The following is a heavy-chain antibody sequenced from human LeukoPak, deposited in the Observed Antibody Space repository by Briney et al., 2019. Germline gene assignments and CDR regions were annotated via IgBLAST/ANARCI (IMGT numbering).Heavy chain of an antibody. J-gene: IGHJ1*01. CDR2: IYASGTT. CDR1: GGSISGYF. CDR3: AREGGGSNRCLD. V-gene: IGHV4-4*07. D-gene: IGHD3-16*02. Sequence: PSETLSLTRTVSGGSISGYFWSWIRQPAGKGLEWVGRIYASGTTNYNPSLKSRVTMSVDTSKNQSSLNLTSVTAADTAVYYCAREGGGSNRCLDWGQGNLVTVSS.